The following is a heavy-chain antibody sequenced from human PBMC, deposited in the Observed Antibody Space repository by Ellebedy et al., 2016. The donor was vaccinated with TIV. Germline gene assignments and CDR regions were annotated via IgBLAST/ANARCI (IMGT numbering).Heavy chain of an antibody. CDR1: GFTFSNYW. CDR2: IREDGNEI. D-gene: IGHD6-19*01. CDR3: ARGSGSSGRH. V-gene: IGHV3-7*01. Sequence: GGSLRLSCAASGFTFSNYWMSWVRQAPGKGLEWVANIREDGNEIYYVDSVTGRFTISRDNAKRSVYLQMTSLRVGDTGVYFCARGSGSSGRHWGQGTQVTVSS. J-gene: IGHJ4*02.